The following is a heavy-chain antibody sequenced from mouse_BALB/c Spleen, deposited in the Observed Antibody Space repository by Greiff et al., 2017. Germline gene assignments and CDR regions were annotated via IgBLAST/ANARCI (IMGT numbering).Heavy chain of an antibody. Sequence: EVKVVESGGGLVQPGGSRKLSCAASGFTFSSFGMHWVCQAPEKGLEWVAYISSGSSTIYYADTVKGRFTISRDNPKNTLFLQMTSLRSEDTAMYYCARGSYYYGSSYGYFDVWGAGTTVTVSS. V-gene: IGHV5-17*02. D-gene: IGHD1-1*01. CDR3: ARGSYYYGSSYGYFDV. J-gene: IGHJ1*01. CDR1: GFTFSSFG. CDR2: ISSGSSTI.